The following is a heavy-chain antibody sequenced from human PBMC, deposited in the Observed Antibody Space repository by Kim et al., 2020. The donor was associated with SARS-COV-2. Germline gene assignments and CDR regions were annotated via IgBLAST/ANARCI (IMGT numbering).Heavy chain of an antibody. Sequence: GGSLRLSCAASGFTVSSNYMSWVRQAPGKGLEWVSVIYSGGSTYYADSVKGRFTISRDNSKNTLYLQMNSLRAEDTAVYYCASGITMVRGAPPLGDYWGQGTLVTVSS. CDR3: ASGITMVRGAPPLGDY. D-gene: IGHD3-10*01. CDR1: GFTVSSNY. J-gene: IGHJ4*02. CDR2: IYSGGST. V-gene: IGHV3-53*01.